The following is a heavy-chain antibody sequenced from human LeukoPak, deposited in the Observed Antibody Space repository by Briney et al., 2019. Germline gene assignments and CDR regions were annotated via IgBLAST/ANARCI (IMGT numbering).Heavy chain of an antibody. V-gene: IGHV3-23*01. J-gene: IGHJ4*02. CDR2: ISGSGGST. Sequence: GGSLRLSCAASGFTFTSYGMSWVRQAPGKGLEWVSGISGSGGSTHYADSVKGRFTISRDNSKNTLYVQMSSLRAEDTAVYYCAGDFYDSSGYFWGQGTLVTVSS. CDR1: GFTFTSYG. D-gene: IGHD3-22*01. CDR3: AGDFYDSSGYF.